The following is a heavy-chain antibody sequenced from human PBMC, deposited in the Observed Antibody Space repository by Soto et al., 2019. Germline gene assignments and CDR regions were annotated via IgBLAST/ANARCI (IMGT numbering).Heavy chain of an antibody. CDR2: ISYDGSNK. Sequence: QVQLVESGGGVVQSGRSLRLSCAASGFTFSSSAMHWVRQAPGKGLEWVAVISYDGSNKYYADSVKGRFTISRDNSKNTLYLQMNSLRAEDTAVYYCARDKRDLRFLEWSYYFDYWGQGTLVTVSS. J-gene: IGHJ4*02. D-gene: IGHD3-3*01. CDR1: GFTFSSSA. V-gene: IGHV3-30-3*01. CDR3: ARDKRDLRFLEWSYYFDY.